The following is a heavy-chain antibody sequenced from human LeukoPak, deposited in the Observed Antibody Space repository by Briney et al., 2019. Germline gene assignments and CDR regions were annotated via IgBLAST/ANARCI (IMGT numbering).Heavy chain of an antibody. V-gene: IGHV3-53*05. CDR1: GFIVNSTH. CDR3: ARDRAWGRSSWVEFDL. CDR2: IYDGGGT. J-gene: IGHJ5*02. Sequence: GGSLRLTCTVSGFIVNSTHMDWVRQAPGKGPEWVALIYDGGGTVYADSVKGRFTIPRDNSKNMVYLQMNSLRPEDSAVYYCARDRAWGRSSWVEFDLWGQGTLVTVSS. D-gene: IGHD1-26*01.